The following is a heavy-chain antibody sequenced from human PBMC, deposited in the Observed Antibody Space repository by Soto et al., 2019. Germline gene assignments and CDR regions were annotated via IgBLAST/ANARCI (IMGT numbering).Heavy chain of an antibody. D-gene: IGHD5-12*01. V-gene: IGHV1-18*04. CDR2: ITTYNGDT. J-gene: IGHJ3*01. Sequence: QVPLVQSGGEVKKPGASVKVSCKASGYSFTGYGITWVRQAPGQGPEWLGRITTYNGDTNYAQNFQGRLTMTTDTSTGTTYMELRSLRSDDTAVYYCARGRGYSLIPVVDDAVDVWGQGTLVTVSS. CDR3: ARGRGYSLIPVVDDAVDV. CDR1: GYSFTGYG.